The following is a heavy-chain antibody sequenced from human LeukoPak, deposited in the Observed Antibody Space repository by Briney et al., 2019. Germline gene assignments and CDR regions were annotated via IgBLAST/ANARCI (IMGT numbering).Heavy chain of an antibody. CDR2: ISSSSSTI. V-gene: IGHV3-48*01. Sequence: GGSLRLSCAASGFTFSSYSMNWVRQARGKGVEWVSYISSSSSTIYYADSVKGRFTICRDNAKNSLYLQMNSLRAEDTAVYYCASSMVRGVIIERPFDYWGQGTLVTVSS. CDR3: ASSMVRGVIIERPFDY. CDR1: GFTFSSYS. D-gene: IGHD3-10*01. J-gene: IGHJ4*02.